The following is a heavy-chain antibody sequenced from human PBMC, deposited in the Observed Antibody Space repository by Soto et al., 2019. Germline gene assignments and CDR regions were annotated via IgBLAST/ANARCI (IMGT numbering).Heavy chain of an antibody. CDR3: ARDPDSYDFWSGPLDY. CDR1: GFTFSSYS. Sequence: GGSLRLSCAASGFTFSSYSMSWVRQAPGKGLEWVSSISSSSSYIYYADSVKGRFTISRDNAKNSLYLQMNSLRAEDTAVYYCARDPDSYDFWSGPLDYWGQGTLVTVSS. CDR2: ISSSSSYI. D-gene: IGHD3-3*01. V-gene: IGHV3-21*01. J-gene: IGHJ4*02.